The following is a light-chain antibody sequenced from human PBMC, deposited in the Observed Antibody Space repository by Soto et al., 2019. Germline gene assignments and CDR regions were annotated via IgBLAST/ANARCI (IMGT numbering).Light chain of an antibody. J-gene: IGKJ5*01. CDR3: QQYYSYPVT. CDR1: QAIRTA. Sequence: AIQLTQSPSSLSASVGDRVTITCRASQAIRTALGWYQQKPGKVPKLLIYAASTLQSGVPSRFSGSGSGTDFTLTISSLQPEDFATYYCQQYYSYPVTFGQGTRLENK. CDR2: AAS. V-gene: IGKV1-6*01.